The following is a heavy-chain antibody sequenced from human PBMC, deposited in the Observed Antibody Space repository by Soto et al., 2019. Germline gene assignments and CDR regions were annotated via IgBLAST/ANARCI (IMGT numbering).Heavy chain of an antibody. J-gene: IGHJ4*02. CDR1: GFTFSNAW. V-gene: IGHV3-15*01. D-gene: IGHD3-16*01. Sequence: GGSLRLSCAASGFTFSNAWMSWVRQAPGKGLEWVGRIKSKTDGGTTDYAAPVKGRFTISRDDSKNTLYLQMNSLKTEDTAVYYCTTARYDPTVYIDYWGQGTLVTVSS. CDR2: IKSKTDGGTT. CDR3: TTARYDPTVYIDY.